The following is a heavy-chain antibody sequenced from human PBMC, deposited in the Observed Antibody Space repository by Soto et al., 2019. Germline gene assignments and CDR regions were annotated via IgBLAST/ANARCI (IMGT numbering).Heavy chain of an antibody. CDR3: ARDLYYDSSGTTTPDAFDI. D-gene: IGHD3-22*01. Sequence: QVQLVQSGAEVKKPGASVKISCKASGYTLTSYGISWVRQAPGQGLEWMGWISAYNGNTNYAQKLQGRVTMTTDTSTSTAYMELRSLRSDDTAVYYCARDLYYDSSGTTTPDAFDIWGQGTMVTVSS. J-gene: IGHJ3*02. V-gene: IGHV1-18*01. CDR2: ISAYNGNT. CDR1: GYTLTSYG.